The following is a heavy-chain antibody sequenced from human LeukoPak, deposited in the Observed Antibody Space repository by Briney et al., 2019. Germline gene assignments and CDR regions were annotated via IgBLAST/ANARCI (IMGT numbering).Heavy chain of an antibody. CDR1: GFTFSSYN. Sequence: GGSLRLSCAASGFTFSSYNMSWVRQAPGKGLEWVSHISSSSSTKYYADSVKGRFTISRDNAKNSLYLQMSSLRAEDTAVYYCARAEWLLFPYYFDYWGQGTLVTVSS. V-gene: IGHV3-48*01. CDR3: ARAEWLLFPYYFDY. J-gene: IGHJ4*02. D-gene: IGHD3-3*01. CDR2: ISSSSSTK.